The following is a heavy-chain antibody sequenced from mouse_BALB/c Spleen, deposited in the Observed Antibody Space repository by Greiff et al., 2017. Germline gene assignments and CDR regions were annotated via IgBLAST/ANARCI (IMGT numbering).Heavy chain of an antibody. CDR2: INPSTGYT. CDR1: GYTFTSYW. J-gene: IGHJ1*01. V-gene: IGHV1-7*01. Sequence: VQLQESGAELAKPGASVKMSCKASGYTFTSYWMHWVKQRPGQGLEWIGYINPSTGYTEYNQKFKDKATLTADKSSSTAYMQLSSLTSEDSAVYYCARWVTTVIYWYFDVWGAGTTVTVSS. CDR3: ARWVTTVIYWYFDV. D-gene: IGHD1-1*01.